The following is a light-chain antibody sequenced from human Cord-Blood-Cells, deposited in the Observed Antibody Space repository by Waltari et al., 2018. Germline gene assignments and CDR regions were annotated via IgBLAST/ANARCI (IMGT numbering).Light chain of an antibody. CDR3: QKSYSTLP. Sequence: DIQLTQSPSSLSASVGDRVTITCRASQSISSYLNWYQQKPGKAPKLLIYAASSLQSGVPSRFSGSGSGTDFTLTISSLQPEDFATYYCQKSYSTLPFGPGTKVDIK. J-gene: IGKJ3*01. CDR1: QSISSY. V-gene: IGKV1-39*01. CDR2: AAS.